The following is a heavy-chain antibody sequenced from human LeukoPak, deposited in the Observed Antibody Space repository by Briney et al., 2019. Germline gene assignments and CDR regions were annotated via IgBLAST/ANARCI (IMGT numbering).Heavy chain of an antibody. V-gene: IGHV4-38-2*01. CDR1: GYSISSNYY. CDR2: IYHTGRT. Sequence: SETLSLTCAVSGYSISSNYYWGWIRQPPGKGLEWIGSIYHTGRTYYNPSLKSRVTISVDTSKNQFSLKLNSVTAADTAVYYCARAEWLVPPYFAFWGQGTLVTVSS. D-gene: IGHD6-19*01. J-gene: IGHJ4*02. CDR3: ARAEWLVPPYFAF.